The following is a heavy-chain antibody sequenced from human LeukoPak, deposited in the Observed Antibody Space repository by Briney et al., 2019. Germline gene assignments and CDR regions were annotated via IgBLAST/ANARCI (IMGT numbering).Heavy chain of an antibody. CDR1: GSILSDLS. CDR3: ATLGNLLPFDY. V-gene: IGHV1-24*01. Sequence: GASVKVSCKVSGSILSDLSLHWVRQAPGKGLEWMGGFDFEAGEKLYAQKFQDRVTMTEDTFSDTAYMELSSLRSEDTAVYYCATLGNLLPFDYWGQGTLVTVSS. D-gene: IGHD4-23*01. CDR2: FDFEAGEK. J-gene: IGHJ4*02.